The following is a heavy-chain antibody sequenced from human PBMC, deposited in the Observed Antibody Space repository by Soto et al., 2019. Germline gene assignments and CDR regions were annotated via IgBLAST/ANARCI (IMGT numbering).Heavy chain of an antibody. CDR1: GFIFSNYA. CDR3: ARGKYSGSYFDY. CDR2: ISFGGSNK. Sequence: GGSLRLSCAASGFIFSNYAMHWVRQAPGKGLEWVAVISFGGSNKFYADSVRGRFTFSRDNSKNTLYLQMISLRAEDTAVYYCARGKYSGSYFDYWGQGTLVTVSS. J-gene: IGHJ4*02. D-gene: IGHD1-26*01. V-gene: IGHV3-30-3*01.